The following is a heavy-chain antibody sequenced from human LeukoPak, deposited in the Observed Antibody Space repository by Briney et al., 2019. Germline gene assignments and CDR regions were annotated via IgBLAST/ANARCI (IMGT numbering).Heavy chain of an antibody. Sequence: PSETLSLTCTVSSGSISSSSYNWGWIRQPPGKGLEWIGSMYYSGSTYYNPSLKSRVTISVDTSKNQFSLKPSSVTAADTAVYYCASSINRGGYFDYWGPRTLVTVSS. J-gene: IGHJ4*02. D-gene: IGHD3-16*01. CDR2: MYYSGST. V-gene: IGHV4-39*07. CDR3: ASSINRGGYFDY. CDR1: SGSISSSSYN.